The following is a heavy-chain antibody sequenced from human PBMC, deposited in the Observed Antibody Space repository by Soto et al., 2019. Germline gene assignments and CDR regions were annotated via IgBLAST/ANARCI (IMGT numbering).Heavy chain of an antibody. Sequence: QVQLVQSGAEVKKPGSSVKVSCKASGGTFSSYTISWVRQAPGQGLEWMGRIIPILGIANYAQKFQGRVTITADKSTSTAYIELSSLRSEDTAVYYCVIDQHDYGGKGFDYWGQGTLVTVSS. V-gene: IGHV1-69*08. CDR3: VIDQHDYGGKGFDY. J-gene: IGHJ4*02. CDR2: IIPILGIA. D-gene: IGHD4-17*01. CDR1: GGTFSSYT.